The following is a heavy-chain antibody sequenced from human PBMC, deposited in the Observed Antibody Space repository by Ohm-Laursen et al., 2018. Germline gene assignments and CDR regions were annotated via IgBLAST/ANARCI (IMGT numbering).Heavy chain of an antibody. CDR3: AVVVGRGSSYGFGIRYDLDV. Sequence: RSLRLSCAAPGFSFSNYGMHWVRQAPGKGLEWVAVISYDGSNKYYVDSVKGRFTISRDNSNNTLYLRMNSLRTEDTAVYHCAVVVGRGSSYGFGIRYDLDVWGQGTTVTVSS. J-gene: IGHJ6*02. CDR2: ISYDGSNK. V-gene: IGHV3-30*03. D-gene: IGHD3-3*01. CDR1: GFSFSNYG.